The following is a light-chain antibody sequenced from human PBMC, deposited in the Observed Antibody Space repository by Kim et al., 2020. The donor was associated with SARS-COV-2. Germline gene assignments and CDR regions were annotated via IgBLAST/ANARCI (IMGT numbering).Light chain of an antibody. V-gene: IGLV3-19*01. CDR3: NSRDSNDNVV. CDR1: SLRSYY. J-gene: IGLJ2*01. Sequence: SSELTQDPAVSVALGQTVRITCQGESLRSYYATWYQQKPGQAPILVIYGKNNRPSGIPDRFSGFSSGNTASLIITGTQAGDEADYYCNSRDSNDNVVFGGGTQLTVL. CDR2: GKN.